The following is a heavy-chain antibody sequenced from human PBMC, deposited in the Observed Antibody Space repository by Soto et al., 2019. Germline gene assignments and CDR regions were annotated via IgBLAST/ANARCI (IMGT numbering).Heavy chain of an antibody. J-gene: IGHJ4*02. CDR3: ARTAAMSLGSPEPFDY. D-gene: IGHD2-2*01. CDR1: GYTFTSYA. Sequence: AASVKVSCKASGYTFTSYAMHWVRQAPGQRLEWMGWINAGNGNTKYSQKFQGRVTITRDTSASTAYMELSSLRSEDTAVYYCARTAAMSLGSPEPFDYWGQGTLVTSPQ. V-gene: IGHV1-3*01. CDR2: INAGNGNT.